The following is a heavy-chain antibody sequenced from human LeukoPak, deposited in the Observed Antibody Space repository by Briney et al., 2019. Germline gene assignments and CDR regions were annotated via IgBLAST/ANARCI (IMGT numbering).Heavy chain of an antibody. J-gene: IGHJ4*02. V-gene: IGHV3-48*01. D-gene: IGHD2-15*01. Sequence: GGSLRLSCVASGFTFNGYSMNWVRQVPGKGLEWISYINGRGDAIYYADFARGRFTISRDNAENSLFLQMSSLRVEDTALYYCARDLPFGYSIDYWGQGTPVTVSS. CDR2: INGRGDAI. CDR1: GFTFNGYS. CDR3: ARDLPFGYSIDY.